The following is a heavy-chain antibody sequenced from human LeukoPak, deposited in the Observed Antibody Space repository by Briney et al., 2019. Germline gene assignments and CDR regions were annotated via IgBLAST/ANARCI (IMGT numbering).Heavy chain of an antibody. D-gene: IGHD2/OR15-2a*01. V-gene: IGHV3-23*01. CDR3: ARDLAFSRLDY. CDR1: GFMFNSYV. Sequence: GGSLRLSCAASGFMFNSYVMSWVRQAPGKGLEWVSAINGGGGNTYYADSVKGRFTISRDNARNSLYLQMDSLRVEDTAFYYCARDLAFSRLDYWGQGVLVTVSS. J-gene: IGHJ4*02. CDR2: INGGGGNT.